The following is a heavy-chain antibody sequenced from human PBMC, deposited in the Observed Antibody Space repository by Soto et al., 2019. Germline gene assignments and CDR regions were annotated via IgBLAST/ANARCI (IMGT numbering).Heavy chain of an antibody. CDR2: IYYSGST. CDR3: ARTPSPGWFDP. V-gene: IGHV4-31*03. CDR1: GGSISSGGYY. D-gene: IGHD6-6*01. J-gene: IGHJ5*02. Sequence: LSLTCTVSGGSISSGGYYWSWIRQHPGKGLEWIGYIYYSGSTYYNPSLKSRVTISVDTSKNQFSLKLSSVTAADTAVYYCARTPSPGWFDPWGQGTLVTVSS.